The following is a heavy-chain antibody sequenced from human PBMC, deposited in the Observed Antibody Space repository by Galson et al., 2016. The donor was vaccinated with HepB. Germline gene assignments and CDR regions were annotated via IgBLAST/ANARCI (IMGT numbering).Heavy chain of an antibody. CDR3: ARIGYSYGWTFDV. V-gene: IGHV4-34*01. D-gene: IGHD5-18*01. CDR2: INHSGFS. CDR1: GDSLSGYY. Sequence: SETLSLTCAVYGDSLSGYYWSWLRQPPGKGLEWIGEINHSGFSNYNPSLKTRVTISVDTPKNQFSLKVNSMTAADTAVYYCARIGYSYGWTFDVWGQGTLVTVSS. J-gene: IGHJ4*02.